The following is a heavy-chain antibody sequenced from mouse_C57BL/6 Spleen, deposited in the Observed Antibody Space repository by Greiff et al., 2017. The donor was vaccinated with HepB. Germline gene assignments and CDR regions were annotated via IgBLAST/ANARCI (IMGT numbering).Heavy chain of an antibody. D-gene: IGHD2-2*01. V-gene: IGHV1-39*01. CDR3: ARGGYYGYDAYFDY. CDR1: GYSFTDYN. Sequence: EVKLQESGPELVKPGASVKISCKASGYSFTDYNMNWVKQSNGKSLEWIGVINPNYGTTSYNQKFKGKATLTVDQSSSTAYMQINSLTSEDSAVYYCARGGYYGYDAYFDYWGQGTTLTVSS. J-gene: IGHJ2*01. CDR2: INPNYGTT.